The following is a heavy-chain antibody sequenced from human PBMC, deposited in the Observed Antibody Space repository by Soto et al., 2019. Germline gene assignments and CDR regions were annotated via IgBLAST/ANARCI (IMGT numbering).Heavy chain of an antibody. D-gene: IGHD1-1*01. Sequence: QITLKESGPTLVKPTQTLTLTCTFSGFSLSTIGVGVGWIRQPPGKALEWLALIYWDDDKRYSPSLKSRLTDATDTSNTQVVLTMTNMDTVDTATSYCAHRRGGEAYNLFDYWGQGTLVTVSS. J-gene: IGHJ4*02. CDR2: IYWDDDK. CDR1: GFSLSTIGVG. V-gene: IGHV2-5*02. CDR3: AHRRGGEAYNLFDY.